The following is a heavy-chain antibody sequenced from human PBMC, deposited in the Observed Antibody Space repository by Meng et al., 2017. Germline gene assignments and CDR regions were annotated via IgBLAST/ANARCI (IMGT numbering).Heavy chain of an antibody. CDR1: GYTFTSYG. J-gene: IGHJ3*02. CDR2: IIPILGIA. V-gene: IGHV1-69*04. D-gene: IGHD3-16*02. CDR3: ARDRLMITFGGVIVSDAFDI. Sequence: SVKVSCKASGYTFTSYGISWVRQAPGQGLEWMGRIIPILGIANYAQKFQGRVTITADKSTSTAYMELSSLRSEDTAVYYCARDRLMITFGGVIVSDAFDIWGQGTMVTVSS.